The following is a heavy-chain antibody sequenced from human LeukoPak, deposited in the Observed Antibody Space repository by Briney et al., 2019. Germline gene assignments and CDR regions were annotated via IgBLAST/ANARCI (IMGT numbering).Heavy chain of an antibody. J-gene: IGHJ4*02. CDR1: GFTFGDYA. CDR2: IRSKAYGGTT. V-gene: IGHV3-49*04. Sequence: PGGSLRLSCTASGFTFGDYAMSWVRQAPGKGLEWVGFIRSKAYGGTTEYAASVKGRFTISRDDSKSIAYLQMNSLKTEDTAVYYCTRVGTDFWSGYAKGLIDYWGQGTLVTVSS. D-gene: IGHD3-3*01. CDR3: TRVGTDFWSGYAKGLIDY.